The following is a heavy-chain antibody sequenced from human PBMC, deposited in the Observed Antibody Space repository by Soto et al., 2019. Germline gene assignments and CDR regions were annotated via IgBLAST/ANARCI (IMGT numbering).Heavy chain of an antibody. CDR3: VKGGWVLSLSAVDEMDA. J-gene: IGHJ6*02. V-gene: IGHV3-66*01. D-gene: IGHD1-26*01. Sequence: GGSLRLSCAASGFTVSSNYMSWVRQAPGKGLEWVSVIYSGGSTYYADSVKGRFTISRDNSKNTVYLQMNSLRAEDTAVYYCVKGGWVLSLSAVDEMDAWCQGTTVTIS. CDR1: GFTVSSNY. CDR2: IYSGGST.